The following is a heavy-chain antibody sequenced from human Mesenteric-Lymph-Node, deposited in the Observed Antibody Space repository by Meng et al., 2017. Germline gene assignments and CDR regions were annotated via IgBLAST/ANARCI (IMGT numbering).Heavy chain of an antibody. V-gene: IGHV3-15*01. CDR2: IKNMADGGTP. CDR3: TAEQNGGGPFDS. J-gene: IGHJ4*02. CDR1: GFNFIKAW. Sequence: GESLKISCEVSGFNFIKAWMNWVRQAPGKGLEWVGRIKNMADGGTPDYAAPVKGRFTISRDDEKSILYVEMNSLKIEDTAVYYCTAEQNGGGPFDSWGQGMLVTVSS. D-gene: IGHD2-8*01.